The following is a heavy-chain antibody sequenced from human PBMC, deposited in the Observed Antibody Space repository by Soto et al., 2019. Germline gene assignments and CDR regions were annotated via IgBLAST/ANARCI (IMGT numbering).Heavy chain of an antibody. Sequence: GGSLRLSCAASGLAFSTHWMTWVRQAPGKGLEWVSAISSGGGSPYYADSVKGRFTISRDNSKNTLYLQMNDLRAEDTAVYFCAKGDGRIVPRHFDYWGQGTLVTVSS. V-gene: IGHV3-23*01. CDR1: GLAFSTHW. J-gene: IGHJ4*02. D-gene: IGHD6-6*01. CDR2: ISSGGGSP. CDR3: AKGDGRIVPRHFDY.